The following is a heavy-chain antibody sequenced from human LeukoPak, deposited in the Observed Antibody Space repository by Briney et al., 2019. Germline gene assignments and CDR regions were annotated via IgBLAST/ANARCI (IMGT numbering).Heavy chain of an antibody. Sequence: PGGSLRLSCAASGFTFDDYAMHWVRQAPGKGLEWVSTISGSGDNTYYADSVKGRFTISRDNSKNTLYLQMNSLRAEDTAVYYCARVTYGSGTYGAFDYWGQGTLVTVSS. D-gene: IGHD3-10*01. V-gene: IGHV3-23*01. CDR2: ISGSGDNT. CDR1: GFTFDDYA. J-gene: IGHJ4*02. CDR3: ARVTYGSGTYGAFDY.